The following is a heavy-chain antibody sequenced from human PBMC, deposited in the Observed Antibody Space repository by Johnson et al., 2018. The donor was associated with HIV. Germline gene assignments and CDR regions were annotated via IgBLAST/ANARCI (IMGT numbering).Heavy chain of an antibody. V-gene: IGHV3-30*02. CDR3: AKDVGNYWPDSFDI. Sequence: SSYGMHWVRQAPGKGLEWVAFIRYDGSNKYYADSVQGRFTISRDKSENTLYLQMNSLRDEDTAVYYCAKDVGNYWPDSFDIWGQGTMVTVSS. J-gene: IGHJ3*02. CDR2: IRYDGSNK. CDR1: SSYG. D-gene: IGHD3-22*01.